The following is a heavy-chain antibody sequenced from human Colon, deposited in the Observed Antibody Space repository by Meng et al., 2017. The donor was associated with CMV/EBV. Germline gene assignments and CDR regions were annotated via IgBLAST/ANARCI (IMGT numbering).Heavy chain of an antibody. Sequence: QVQLVQSGAGGKEPGASVFVACRSSGYTFTSYGINWVRQAPGQGLEWMGWISGSTGYTNRAQKFQGRVTMTTDTSTSTAYLALTSLTSNDTAVYYCARGRPNWSGVLDYWGQGTLVTVSS. V-gene: IGHV1-18*01. CDR3: ARGRPNWSGVLDY. CDR1: GYTFTSYG. CDR2: ISGSTGYT. J-gene: IGHJ4*02. D-gene: IGHD1-1*01.